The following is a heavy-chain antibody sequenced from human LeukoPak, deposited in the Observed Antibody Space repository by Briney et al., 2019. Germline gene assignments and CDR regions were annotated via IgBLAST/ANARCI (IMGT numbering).Heavy chain of an antibody. V-gene: IGHV4-39*01. CDR1: GGSISSSSYY. Sequence: SETLSLTCTVSGGSISSSSYYWGWIRQPPGKGLEWIGSIYYSGSTYYNPYLKSRVTISVDTSKNQFSLKLSSVTAADTAVYYCASLVVAALGAFDIWGQGTMVTVSS. CDR3: ASLVVAALGAFDI. D-gene: IGHD2-15*01. CDR2: IYYSGST. J-gene: IGHJ3*02.